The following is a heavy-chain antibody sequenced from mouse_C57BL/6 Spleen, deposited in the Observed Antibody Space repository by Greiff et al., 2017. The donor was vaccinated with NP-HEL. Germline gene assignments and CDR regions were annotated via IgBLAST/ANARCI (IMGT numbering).Heavy chain of an antibody. J-gene: IGHJ4*01. V-gene: IGHV5-17*01. CDR3: ARQNYSNYGGDYYAMDY. CDR2: ISSGSSTI. D-gene: IGHD2-5*01. CDR1: GFTFSDYG. Sequence: EVKLVESGGGLVKPGGSLKLSCAASGFTFSDYGMHWVRQAPEKGLEWVAYISSGSSTIYYADTVKGRFTISRDNAKNTLFLQMTSLRSEDTAMYYCARQNYSNYGGDYYAMDYWGQGTSVTVSS.